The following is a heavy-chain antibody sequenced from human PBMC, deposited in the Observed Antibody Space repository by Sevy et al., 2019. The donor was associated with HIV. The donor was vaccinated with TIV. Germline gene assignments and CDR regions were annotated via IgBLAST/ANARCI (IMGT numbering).Heavy chain of an antibody. CDR1: GFTFSSYG. CDR3: AKDPTYYDILTGRDYHYYGMDV. V-gene: IGHV3-30*18. D-gene: IGHD3-9*01. Sequence: GGSLRLSCAASGFTFSSYGMHWVRQAPGKGLEWVAVISYDGSNKYYADSVKGRFTISRDNSKNTLYLQMNSLRAEDTAVYYCAKDPTYYDILTGRDYHYYGMDVRGQGTTVTVSS. J-gene: IGHJ6*02. CDR2: ISYDGSNK.